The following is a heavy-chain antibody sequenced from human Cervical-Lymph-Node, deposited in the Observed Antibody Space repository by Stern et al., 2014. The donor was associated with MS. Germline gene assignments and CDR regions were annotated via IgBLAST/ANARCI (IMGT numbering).Heavy chain of an antibody. Sequence: QLQLQESGPGLVKSSETLSLTCIVSGGSVTSSSFYWSWIRQPPGKGLEWIGYVHPSGYANYNPSLKSRVSISLDTSKNQFSLKLTSVTTADTAVYYCAREHTNAYRRIGDVFDFWGQGTMVTVSS. V-gene: IGHV4-61*01. CDR2: VHPSGYA. CDR3: AREHTNAYRRIGDVFDF. D-gene: IGHD2-8*01. CDR1: GGSVTSSSFY. J-gene: IGHJ3*01.